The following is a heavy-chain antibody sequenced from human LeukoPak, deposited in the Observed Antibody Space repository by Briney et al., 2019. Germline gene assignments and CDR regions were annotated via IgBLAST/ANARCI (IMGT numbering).Heavy chain of an antibody. CDR3: ARRGAAAGTTDY. V-gene: IGHV3-74*01. D-gene: IGHD6-13*01. Sequence: GSLRLSCAASGFTFSSYWMHWVRQAPGKGLVWVSRINSDGSSTSYADSVKGRFTISRDNAKNTLYLQMNSLRAEDTAVYYCARRGAAAGTTDYWGQGTLVTVSS. J-gene: IGHJ4*02. CDR1: GFTFSSYW. CDR2: INSDGSST.